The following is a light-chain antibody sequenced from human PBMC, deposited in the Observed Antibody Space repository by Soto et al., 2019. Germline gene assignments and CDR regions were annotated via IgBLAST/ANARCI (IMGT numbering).Light chain of an antibody. Sequence: SVLTQPASLSGSPGQSITIPCTGTSSDVGGYNYVSWYQQHPGKAPKLMIYDVTNRPSGVSNRFSGSKSGNTASLTISGLQAEDEADYYCSSYTSSSTYVFETGTKVTVL. CDR3: SSYTSSSTYV. J-gene: IGLJ1*01. CDR2: DVT. CDR1: SSDVGGYNY. V-gene: IGLV2-14*03.